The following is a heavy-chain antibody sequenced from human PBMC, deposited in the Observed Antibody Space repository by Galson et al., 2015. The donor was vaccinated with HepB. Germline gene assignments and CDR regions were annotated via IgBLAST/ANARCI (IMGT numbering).Heavy chain of an antibody. Sequence: SLRLSCAASGFSFSNYWMDWVRQAPGEGLEWVSGMSNDERNIRRYADSVKGRFTISRDNAKNTLYLYMNSLRVDDTALYYCARGGVLGGMDVWGQGTMVTVSS. D-gene: IGHD3-10*01. CDR2: MSNDERNI. J-gene: IGHJ6*02. V-gene: IGHV3-74*01. CDR3: ARGGVLGGMDV. CDR1: GFSFSNYW.